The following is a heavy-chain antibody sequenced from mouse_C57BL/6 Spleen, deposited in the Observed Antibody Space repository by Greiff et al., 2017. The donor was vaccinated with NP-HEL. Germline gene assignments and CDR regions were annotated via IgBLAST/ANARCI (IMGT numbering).Heavy chain of an antibody. Sequence: QVQLQQSGPGLVQPSQSLSITCTVSGFSLTSYGVHWVRQSPGKGLEWLGVIWSGGSTDYNAAFISRLSISKDNSKSQVFFKMNSLQADDTAIYYCASPHYYGSSYDWYFDVWGTGTTVTVSS. D-gene: IGHD1-1*01. CDR2: IWSGGST. CDR3: ASPHYYGSSYDWYFDV. J-gene: IGHJ1*03. V-gene: IGHV2-2*01. CDR1: GFSLTSYG.